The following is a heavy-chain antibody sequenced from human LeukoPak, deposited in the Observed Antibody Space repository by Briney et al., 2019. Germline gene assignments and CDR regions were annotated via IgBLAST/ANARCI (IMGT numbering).Heavy chain of an antibody. CDR3: ARAYAVPIAALDY. Sequence: GASVKVSCKASGYXFTSYGMSWVRQAPGQGLEWMGWISAYNGNINYARKLQGRVTMTTDTSTSTAYMELRSLRSDDTAVYYCARAYAVPIAALDYWGQGTLVTVSS. J-gene: IGHJ4*02. CDR2: ISAYNGNI. D-gene: IGHD6-13*01. CDR1: GYXFTSYG. V-gene: IGHV1-18*01.